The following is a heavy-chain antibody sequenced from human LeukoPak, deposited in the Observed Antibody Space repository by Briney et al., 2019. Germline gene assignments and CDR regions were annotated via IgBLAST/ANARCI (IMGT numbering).Heavy chain of an antibody. CDR1: GFIFSNHE. Sequence: GGSLRLSCAASGFIFSNHEMYWVRQAPGKGLEWLSYISSSGHMIYYADSVKGRFTVSRGNAKNSLYLQMNPLRHDDTAVYYCARIGTHVGQTDYWGQGTLVIVSS. V-gene: IGHV3-48*03. D-gene: IGHD1-26*01. CDR2: ISSSGHMI. J-gene: IGHJ4*02. CDR3: ARIGTHVGQTDY.